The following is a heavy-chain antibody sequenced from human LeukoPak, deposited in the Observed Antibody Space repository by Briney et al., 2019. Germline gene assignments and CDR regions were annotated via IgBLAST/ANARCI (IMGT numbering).Heavy chain of an antibody. CDR2: IYHSGST. CDR3: ARGGNSWYADY. Sequence: SETLSLTCTVSAYSISSGYYWGWIRQPPGKGLEWTGSIYHSGSTYYNPSLKSRVTISVDTSKNQFSLKVSSVTAADTAVYYCARGGNSWYADYWAQGTLVTVSS. CDR1: AYSISSGYY. D-gene: IGHD6-13*01. V-gene: IGHV4-38-2*02. J-gene: IGHJ4*02.